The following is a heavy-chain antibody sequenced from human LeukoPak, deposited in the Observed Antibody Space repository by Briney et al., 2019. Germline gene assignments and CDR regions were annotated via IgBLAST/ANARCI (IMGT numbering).Heavy chain of an antibody. V-gene: IGHV1-46*01. CDR3: ARDRQILEWLLDYYYGMDV. D-gene: IGHD3-3*01. J-gene: IGHJ6*02. CDR1: ENTFTTNY. Sequence: ASVKVSCKASENTFTTNYVHWVRQAPGQGPEWMGIINPTGGNTLYAQKLQGRVTMTTDTSTSTAYMELRSLRSDDTAVYYCARDRQILEWLLDYYYGMDVWGQGTTVTVSS. CDR2: INPTGGNT.